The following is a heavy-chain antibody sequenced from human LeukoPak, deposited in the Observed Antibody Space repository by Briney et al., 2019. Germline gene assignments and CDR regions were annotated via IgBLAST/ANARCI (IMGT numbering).Heavy chain of an antibody. Sequence: GGSLRLSCAASGFIVSSNYMTWVRQAPGKGLEWVSVIYSAGSTYYANSVKGRFTISRDNSKNTVYLQMNSLRAEDTAVYYCSRESGPFCPFGHWGQGTLVAVTS. D-gene: IGHD1-26*01. CDR3: SRESGPFCPFGH. V-gene: IGHV3-53*01. J-gene: IGHJ4*02. CDR1: GFIVSSNY. CDR2: IYSAGST.